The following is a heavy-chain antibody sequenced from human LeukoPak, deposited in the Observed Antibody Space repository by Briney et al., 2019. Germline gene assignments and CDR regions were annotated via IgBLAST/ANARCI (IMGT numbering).Heavy chain of an antibody. Sequence: GGSLRLSCAASRFTFSSYAMSWVRQAPGKGLEWVSAISGSGGSTYYADSVKGRFTISRDNSKNTLYLQMNSLRAEDTAVYYCAKMGLNYDILTGQGDYWGQGTLVTVSS. D-gene: IGHD3-9*01. CDR3: AKMGLNYDILTGQGDY. V-gene: IGHV3-23*01. CDR2: ISGSGGST. J-gene: IGHJ4*02. CDR1: RFTFSSYA.